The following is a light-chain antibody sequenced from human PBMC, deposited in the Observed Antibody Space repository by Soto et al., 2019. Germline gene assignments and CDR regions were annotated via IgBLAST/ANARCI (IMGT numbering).Light chain of an antibody. CDR1: QGVNTY. CDR2: DPS. V-gene: IGKV3-15*01. Sequence: EIVMTQSPATLSVSPGERATLFCRASQGVNTYLAWYQQKPGQAPRLLIYDPSTRATGIPARFSGSGSGTEFTLTISSLQSEDFAVYYCQQYYDWPLTFGGGTKVEVK. CDR3: QQYYDWPLT. J-gene: IGKJ4*01.